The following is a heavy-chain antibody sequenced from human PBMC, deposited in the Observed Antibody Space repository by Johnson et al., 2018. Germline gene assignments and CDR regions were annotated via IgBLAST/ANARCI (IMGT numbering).Heavy chain of an antibody. CDR2: IYSGGTT. CDR3: ARDWFGERGMDV. J-gene: IGHJ6*02. D-gene: IGHD3-10*01. Sequence: VQLQESGGGLVQPGGSLRLSCAASGFTVSSNYMSWVRQAPGKGLEWVAVIYSGGTTYYADSVKGRFTISRDNSKNTLYLQMNSLGAEDTAVYYWARDWFGERGMDVWGQGTTVTVSS. CDR1: GFTVSSNY. V-gene: IGHV3-53*01.